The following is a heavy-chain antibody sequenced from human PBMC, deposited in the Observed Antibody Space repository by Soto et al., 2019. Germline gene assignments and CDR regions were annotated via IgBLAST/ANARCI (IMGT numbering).Heavy chain of an antibody. CDR3: ASLDLLMSWPPTGSFVF. J-gene: IGHJ3*01. CDR1: GYTFTSYD. CDR2: MNPNSGNT. D-gene: IGHD3-10*01. V-gene: IGHV1-8*01. Sequence: ASVKVSCKASGYTFTSYDINWVRQATGQGLEWMGWMNPNSGNTGYAQKFQGRVTMTRNTSISTAYMELSSLRSEDTAVYYCASLDLLMSWPPTGSFVFSCQGTLVTGS.